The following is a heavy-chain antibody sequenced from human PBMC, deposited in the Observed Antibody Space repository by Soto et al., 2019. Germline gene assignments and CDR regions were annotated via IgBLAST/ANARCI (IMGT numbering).Heavy chain of an antibody. J-gene: IGHJ6*02. CDR1: CYTFTSYG. CDR2: ISAYNGNT. D-gene: IGHD2-15*01. V-gene: IGHV1-18*04. CDR3: ARDQGCSGGSCYSPRVHYYYYGMDV. Sequence: SVKVSLKASCYTFTSYGISWVRQAPGQGLEWMGWISAYNGNTNYAQKLQGRVTMTTDTSTSTAYMELRSLRSDDTAVYYCARDQGCSGGSCYSPRVHYYYYGMDVWGQGTTVTV.